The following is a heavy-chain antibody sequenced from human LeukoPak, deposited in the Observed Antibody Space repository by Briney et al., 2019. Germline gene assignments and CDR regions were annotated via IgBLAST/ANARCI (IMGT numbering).Heavy chain of an antibody. CDR2: ISGSGGST. V-gene: IGHV3-23*01. Sequence: GGSLRLSCAASGFTFSSYAMSWVRQAPGKGLEWVSAISGSGGSTYYTDSVKGRFTISRDNSKNTLYLQMNSLRAEDAAVYYCAKTQQQLVPHWFDPWGQGTLVTVSS. D-gene: IGHD6-13*01. CDR3: AKTQQQLVPHWFDP. CDR1: GFTFSSYA. J-gene: IGHJ5*02.